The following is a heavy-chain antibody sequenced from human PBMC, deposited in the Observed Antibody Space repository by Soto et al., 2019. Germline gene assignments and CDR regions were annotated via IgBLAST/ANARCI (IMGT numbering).Heavy chain of an antibody. D-gene: IGHD6-19*01. J-gene: IGHJ4*02. CDR3: ASTSGYSSGWYFSY. V-gene: IGHV4-59*08. Sequence: QVQLQESGPGLVKPSETLSLTCTVPGGSISSYYWSWIRQPPGKGLEWIGYIYYSGSTNYNPSLKSRVTISVDTSKNQFSLKLSSVTAADTAVYYCASTSGYSSGWYFSYWGQGTLVTVSS. CDR1: GGSISSYY. CDR2: IYYSGST.